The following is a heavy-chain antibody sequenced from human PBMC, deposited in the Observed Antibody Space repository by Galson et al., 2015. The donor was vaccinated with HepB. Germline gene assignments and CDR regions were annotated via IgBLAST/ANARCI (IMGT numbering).Heavy chain of an antibody. Sequence: CAIPGDSVSTNSAAWNWIRQSPSGGLEWLGRTYYRSKWYNDYAVSVKSRITINPDTSKNQFSLQLNSVTPEDTAVYYGARESWAWELGYFQHWGQGTLVTISS. V-gene: IGHV6-1*01. CDR2: TYYRSKWYN. J-gene: IGHJ1*01. CDR1: GDSVSTNSAA. D-gene: IGHD1-26*01. CDR3: ARESWAWELGYFQH.